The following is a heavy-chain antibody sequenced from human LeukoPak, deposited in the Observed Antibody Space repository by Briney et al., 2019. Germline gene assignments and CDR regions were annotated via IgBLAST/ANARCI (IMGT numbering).Heavy chain of an antibody. J-gene: IGHJ4*02. CDR2: INAGNGNT. V-gene: IGHV1-3*01. CDR1: GYTFTSYA. CDR3: ARVYSSGWPFDY. Sequence: GASVKVSCKASGYTFTSYAMHWVRQAPGQRLEWMGWINAGNGNTKYSQKSQGRVTITRDTSASTAYMELSSLRSEDTAVYYCARVYSSGWPFDYWGQGTLVTVSS. D-gene: IGHD6-19*01.